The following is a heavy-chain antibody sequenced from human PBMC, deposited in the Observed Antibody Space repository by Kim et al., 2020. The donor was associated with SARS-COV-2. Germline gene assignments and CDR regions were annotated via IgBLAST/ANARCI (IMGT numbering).Heavy chain of an antibody. V-gene: IGHV3-9*01. D-gene: IGHD1-1*01. CDR2: ISWNSANI. J-gene: IGHJ6*03. CDR3: AREPPYNLVNYYYMDV. Sequence: GGSLRLSCAASGFNFGDFGMHWVRQIPGKGLQWVSGISWNSANIDYADAVKGRFTISRDNAKNSLYLQMNSLRTEDTALYYCAREPPYNLVNYYYMDVGGKGTTVTVSS. CDR1: GFNFGDFG.